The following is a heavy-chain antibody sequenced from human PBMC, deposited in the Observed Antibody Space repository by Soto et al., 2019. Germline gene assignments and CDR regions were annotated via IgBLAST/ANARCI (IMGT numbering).Heavy chain of an antibody. J-gene: IGHJ4*02. CDR1: GFTFSSYG. CDR3: AREGIGAVAGLDY. CDR2: IWYDGSNK. D-gene: IGHD6-19*01. V-gene: IGHV3-33*01. Sequence: PGGSLRLSCAASGFTFSSYGMHWVRQAPGKGLEWVAVIWYDGSNKYYADSVKGRFTISRDNSKNTLYLQMNSLRAEDTAVYYCAREGIGAVAGLDYWGQGTLVTVSS.